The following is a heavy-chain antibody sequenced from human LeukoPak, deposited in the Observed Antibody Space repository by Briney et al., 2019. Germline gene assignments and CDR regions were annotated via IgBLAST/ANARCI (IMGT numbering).Heavy chain of an antibody. CDR3: ARYSSSWVRWFDP. D-gene: IGHD6-13*01. J-gene: IGHJ5*02. V-gene: IGHV3-21*01. Sequence: GGSLRLSCAASGFTFSSYSMNWVRQAPGKGLEWVSSISSSSSYIYYADSVKGRFTISRDSAKNSLYLQMNSLRAEDTAVYYCARYSSSWVRWFDPWGQGTLVTVSS. CDR2: ISSSSSYI. CDR1: GFTFSSYS.